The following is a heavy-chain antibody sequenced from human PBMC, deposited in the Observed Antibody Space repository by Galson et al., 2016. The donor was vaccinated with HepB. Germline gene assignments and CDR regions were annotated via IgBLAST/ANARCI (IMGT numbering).Heavy chain of an antibody. CDR3: ARAHDGY. Sequence: SLRLSCAGSGFTFSTYVIHWVRQAPGKGLEWQATISSDGAHKHYADSVKGRFTISRDNSKNTVHLEMNNLRHEDTAFYYFARAHDGYWGQGALVTVSS. D-gene: IGHD3-3*01. V-gene: IGHV3-30-3*01. CDR1: GFTFSTYV. CDR2: ISSDGAHK. J-gene: IGHJ4*02.